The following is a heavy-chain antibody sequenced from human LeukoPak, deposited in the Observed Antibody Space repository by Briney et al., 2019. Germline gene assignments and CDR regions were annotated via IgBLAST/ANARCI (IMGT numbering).Heavy chain of an antibody. CDR1: AGSISSHF. Sequence: SETLSLTCIVSAGSISSHFWSWMRQPPGKGLEWIGYIYYSGSTTYNPSLKSRVTISVDTSKKQFSLRLSSVTAADTAVYYCATHLLGSGWSYWGQGTLVTVSS. J-gene: IGHJ4*02. D-gene: IGHD6-19*01. CDR3: ATHLLGSGWSY. CDR2: IYYSGST. V-gene: IGHV4-59*08.